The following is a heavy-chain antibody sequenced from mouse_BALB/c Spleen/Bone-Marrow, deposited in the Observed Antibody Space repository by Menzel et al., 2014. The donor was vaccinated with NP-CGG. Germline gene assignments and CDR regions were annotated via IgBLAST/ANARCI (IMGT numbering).Heavy chain of an antibody. J-gene: IGHJ3*01. CDR1: GFNIKDTY. D-gene: IGHD2-1*01. CDR3: TRNGNYDAWFAY. CDR2: IDPANGNT. V-gene: IGHV14-3*02. Sequence: VQLQQSGAEPVKPGASVKLSCTASGFNIKDTYMHWVKQRPEQGLEWIGRIDPANGNTKYDPKFQGKATITADTSSNAAIQQISSLTSEDTAVYYCTRNGNYDAWFAYWGPGTLVTVSA.